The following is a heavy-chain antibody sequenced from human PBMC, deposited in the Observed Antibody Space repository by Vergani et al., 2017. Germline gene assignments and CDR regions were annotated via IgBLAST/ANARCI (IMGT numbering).Heavy chain of an antibody. V-gene: IGHV3-30*02. Sequence: QVQLVESGGGVVQRGGSLRLSCATSGFTLSNYDMQWSRQGPGKGLEFGAFIQFDGSNQYYADSVKGRFTLSRDFSKKTLYLQMNSLRTDDTATYYCAKHFRGWGIDYWGQGTQVIVSS. CDR2: IQFDGSNQ. J-gene: IGHJ4*02. CDR3: AKHFRGWGIDY. D-gene: IGHD3-16*01. CDR1: GFTLSNYD.